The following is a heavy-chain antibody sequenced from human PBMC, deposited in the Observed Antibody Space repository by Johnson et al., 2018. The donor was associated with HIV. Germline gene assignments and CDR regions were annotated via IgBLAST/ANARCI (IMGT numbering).Heavy chain of an antibody. CDR1: GFTFSSYG. CDR2: ISYDGSYK. V-gene: IGHV3-30*19. CDR3: ASDRGGGSYVQNAFDI. J-gene: IGHJ3*02. D-gene: IGHD2-15*01. Sequence: QVQLVESGGGVVQPGGSLRLSCAASGFTFSSYGMHWVRQAPGKGLEWVASISYDGSYKYYADSVKGRFTISRDNAKNSLYLQMNSMRAEDTAVYYCASDRGGGSYVQNAFDIGRQGTMVTVSS.